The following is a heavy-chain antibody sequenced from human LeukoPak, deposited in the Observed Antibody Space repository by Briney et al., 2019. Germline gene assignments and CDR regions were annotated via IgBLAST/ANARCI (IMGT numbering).Heavy chain of an antibody. J-gene: IGHJ4*02. V-gene: IGHV3-23*01. D-gene: IGHD5-12*01. CDR1: GFTFSSYA. CDR2: ISGSGGST. Sequence: GGSLRLSCAASGFTFSSYAMSWVRQAPGKGLEWVSAISGSGGSTYYADSVKGRFTISRDNSKNTLYLQMNSLRAEDTVAYYCAKGRGDGGYGDYWGQGTLVTVSS. CDR3: AKGRGDGGYGDY.